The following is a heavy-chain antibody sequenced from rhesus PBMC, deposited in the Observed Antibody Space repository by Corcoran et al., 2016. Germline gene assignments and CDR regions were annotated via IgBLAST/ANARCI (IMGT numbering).Heavy chain of an antibody. V-gene: IGHV1S2*01. CDR2: INPYNGNT. J-gene: IGHJ2*01. CDR1: GYTFTDYY. D-gene: IGHD2-21*01. CDR3: ARGPGYCTGSGCYADWYFDL. Sequence: QVQLVQSGAEVKKPGSSVKVSCKASGYTFTDYYMHWVRQAPRQGLEWMGWINPYNGNTKYAQKFQGRVTMTRDTSTGTANMGLSSLRSEDTAVYYCARGPGYCTGSGCYADWYFDLWGPGTPITISS.